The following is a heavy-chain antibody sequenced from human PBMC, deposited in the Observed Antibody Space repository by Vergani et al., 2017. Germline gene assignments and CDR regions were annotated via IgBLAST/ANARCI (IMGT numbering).Heavy chain of an antibody. V-gene: IGHV1-69*18. J-gene: IGHJ4*02. D-gene: IGHD3-3*01. CDR2: IIPIFGTA. CDR1: GYTFTGYY. Sequence: QVQLVQSGAEVKKPGASVKVSCKASGYTFTGYYMHWVRQAPGQGLEWMGRIIPIFGTANYAQKFQGRVTITADESTSTAYMELSSLRSEDTAVYYCAKPSASPDFWSGEGFDYWGQGTLVTVSS. CDR3: AKPSASPDFWSGEGFDY.